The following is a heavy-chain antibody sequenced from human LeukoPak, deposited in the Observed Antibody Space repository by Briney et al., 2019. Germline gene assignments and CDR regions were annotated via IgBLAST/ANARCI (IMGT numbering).Heavy chain of an antibody. Sequence: PSETLSLTCTVSGGSISSYYWSWVRQPPGKGLEWIGYIYYSGSTNYNPSLTSRGAISVDTSKNQFSLKLSSVTAADTAVYYCARICSSSCYGAFDIWGQGTMVTVSS. CDR3: ARICSSSCYGAFDI. CDR2: IYYSGST. D-gene: IGHD6-13*01. CDR1: GGSISSYY. V-gene: IGHV4-59*01. J-gene: IGHJ3*02.